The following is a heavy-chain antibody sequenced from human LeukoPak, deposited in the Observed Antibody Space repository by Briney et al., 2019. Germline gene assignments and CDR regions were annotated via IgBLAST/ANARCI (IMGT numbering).Heavy chain of an antibody. D-gene: IGHD5-18*01. V-gene: IGHV3-23*01. CDR2: IGGSGGST. J-gene: IGHJ3*02. CDR3: AKGRGYTYYDDAFDI. CDR1: GFTFNSYA. Sequence: GGSLRLSCAASGFTFNSYAMSWVRQAPGKGLEWVSAIGGSGGSTYYADSVKGRFTISRDNSKNTLYLQMNSLRAEDTAIYYCAKGRGYTYYDDAFDIWGQGTMVTVSS.